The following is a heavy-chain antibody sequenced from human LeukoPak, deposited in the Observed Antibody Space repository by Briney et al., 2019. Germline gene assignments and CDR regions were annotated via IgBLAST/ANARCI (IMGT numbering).Heavy chain of an antibody. CDR3: TRGPEEMATWNDAFDI. CDR1: GFTVSSNY. J-gene: IGHJ3*02. V-gene: IGHV3-49*04. Sequence: AGGSLRLSCAASGFTVSSNYMSWVRQAPGKGLEWVGFIRSKAYGGTTEYAASVKGRFTISRDDSKSIAYLQMNSLKTEDTAVYYCTRGPEEMATWNDAFDIWGQGTMITVSS. CDR2: IRSKAYGGTT. D-gene: IGHD5-24*01.